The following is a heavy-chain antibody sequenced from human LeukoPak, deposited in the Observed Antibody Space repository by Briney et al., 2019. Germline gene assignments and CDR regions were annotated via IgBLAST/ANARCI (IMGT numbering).Heavy chain of an antibody. CDR3: AREAYYDSSGYFTP. V-gene: IGHV1-69*04. CDR2: IIPILGIA. D-gene: IGHD3-22*01. J-gene: IGHJ5*02. CDR1: GGTFSSYA. Sequence: ASVKVSCKASGGTFSSYAISWVRQAPGQGLEWMGRIIPILGIANYAQKFQGRVTITADKSTSTAYMELSSLRSEDTAVYYCAREAYYDSSGYFTPWGQGTLVTVSS.